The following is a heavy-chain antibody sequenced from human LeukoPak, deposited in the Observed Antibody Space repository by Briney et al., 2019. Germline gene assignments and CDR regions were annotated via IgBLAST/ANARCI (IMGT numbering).Heavy chain of an antibody. CDR3: ARDEWLRAPHFDY. J-gene: IGHJ4*02. CDR2: INPNSGGT. Sequence: GASVKVSCKASGYTFTGYYMHWVRQAPGQGLEWMGWINPNSGGTNYAQKFQGRVTMTRDTSISTAYMELSRLRSDDTAVYYCARDEWLRAPHFDYWGQGTLVTVSS. D-gene: IGHD3-3*01. CDR1: GYTFTGYY. V-gene: IGHV1-2*02.